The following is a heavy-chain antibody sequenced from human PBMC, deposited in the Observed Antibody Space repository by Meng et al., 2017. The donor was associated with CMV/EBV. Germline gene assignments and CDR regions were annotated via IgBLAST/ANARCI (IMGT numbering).Heavy chain of an antibody. CDR2: ISGYNDNT. CDR3: ARDTMMIMSFDH. D-gene: IGHD3-22*01. J-gene: IGHJ4*02. Sequence: QVQLVQSGAEVRKPGASAKVRCKASGYTFTHHGISWVRQAPGQGLEWMGWISGYNDNTKYARHLQGRVTMTTDTSTNTAYMELRSLRSDDTAIYYCARDTMMIMSFDHWGPGTLVTVSS. CDR1: GYTFTHHG. V-gene: IGHV1-18*01.